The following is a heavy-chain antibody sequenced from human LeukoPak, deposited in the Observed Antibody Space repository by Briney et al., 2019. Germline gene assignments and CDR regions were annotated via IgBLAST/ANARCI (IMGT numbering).Heavy chain of an antibody. CDR2: IYYSGST. D-gene: IGHD1-26*01. CDR1: GGSISSYY. CDR3: ARVVVGATNHFYFDY. V-gene: IGHV4-59*01. J-gene: IGHJ4*02. Sequence: SETLSLTCTVSGGSISSYYWSWIRQPPGKGLEWIGSIYYSGSTYYNPSLKSRVTISVDTSKNQFSLKLSSVTAADTAVYYCARVVVGATNHFYFDYWGQGTLVTVSS.